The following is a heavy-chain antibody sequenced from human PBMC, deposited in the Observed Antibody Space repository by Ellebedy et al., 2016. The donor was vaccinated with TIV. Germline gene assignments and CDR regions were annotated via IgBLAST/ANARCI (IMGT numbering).Heavy chain of an antibody. V-gene: IGHV3-33*01. Sequence: GESLKISCAASGLTFSRYGMHWIRQAPDKGLEWVAVIWYDGSIKYLADSVKGRFTISRDNAKNTLYLQVNGLRAEDTAVYYCAREVWYPASWGQGTLVTVSS. J-gene: IGHJ4*02. CDR2: IWYDGSIK. CDR3: AREVWYPAS. D-gene: IGHD6-13*01. CDR1: GLTFSRYG.